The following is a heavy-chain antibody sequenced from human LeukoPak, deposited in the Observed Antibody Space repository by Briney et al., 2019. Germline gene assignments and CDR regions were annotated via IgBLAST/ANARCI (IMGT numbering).Heavy chain of an antibody. CDR1: GYTFTGYY. CDR2: INPSGGST. J-gene: IGHJ4*02. V-gene: IGHV1-46*01. CDR3: ARGGVLRFLEWLLSGPPDY. D-gene: IGHD3-3*01. Sequence: ASVKVSCKASGYTFTGYYMHWVRQAPGQGLEWMGIINPSGGSTSYAQKFQGRVTMTRDTSTSTVYMELSSLRSEDTAVYYCARGGVLRFLEWLLSGPPDYWGQGTLVTVSS.